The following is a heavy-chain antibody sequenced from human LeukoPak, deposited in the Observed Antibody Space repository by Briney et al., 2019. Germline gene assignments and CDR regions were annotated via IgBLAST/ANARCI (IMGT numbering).Heavy chain of an antibody. J-gene: IGHJ4*02. CDR1: GFSLSTSGVA. Sequence: SGPALVNPTQTLTLTCTFSGFSLSTSGVAVGWIRQPPGKALEWLALIYWDDDKRYSPSLKSSLTITKDTSKNQVVLTMTNMDPVDTATYYCAHSSNSGAARFGFDYWGQGTLVTVSS. V-gene: IGHV2-5*02. D-gene: IGHD6-6*01. CDR2: IYWDDDK. CDR3: AHSSNSGAARFGFDY.